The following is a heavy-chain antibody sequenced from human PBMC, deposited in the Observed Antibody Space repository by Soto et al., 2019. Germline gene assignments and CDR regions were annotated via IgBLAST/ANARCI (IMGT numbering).Heavy chain of an antibody. CDR3: ARDGILRCLDY. V-gene: IGHV3-33*01. CDR1: GFTFSSYG. Sequence: GGSLRLSCAASGFTFSSYGMHWVRQAPGKGLEWVAVIWYDGSNKYYADSVKGRFTISRDNSKNTLYLQMNSLRAEDTAVYYCARDGILRCLDYWGQGTLVTVSS. J-gene: IGHJ4*02. CDR2: IWYDGSNK. D-gene: IGHD1-1*01.